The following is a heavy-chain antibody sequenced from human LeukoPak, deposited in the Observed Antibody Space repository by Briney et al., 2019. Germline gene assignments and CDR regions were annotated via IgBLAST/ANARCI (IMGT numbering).Heavy chain of an antibody. CDR3: ARGFGSGY. CDR1: GFTFSSYW. V-gene: IGHV3-74*01. J-gene: IGHJ4*02. CDR2: MNSDGSIR. D-gene: IGHD2-15*01. Sequence: GGSLRLSCAASGFTFSSYWMHWVRQAPGKGLVWVSRMNSDGSIRNYADSVKGRFTISRDNAKNTLYLQMNSLRAEDTAVYYCARGFGSGYWGQGTLVTVSS.